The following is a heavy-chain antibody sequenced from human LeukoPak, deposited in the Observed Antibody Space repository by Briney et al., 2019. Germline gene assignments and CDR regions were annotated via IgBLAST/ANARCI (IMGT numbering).Heavy chain of an antibody. V-gene: IGHV4-38-2*01. CDR3: ARNSSGWFFDY. CDR1: GDSISSGYY. Sequence: SETLSLTCDVSGDSISSGYYWGWIRQPPGKGLEWIGSIYHSGSTTYNPSLKSRVTISADTSKNPFSLKVRSVTAADTAVYYCARNSSGWFFDYWGQGTLVTVSS. D-gene: IGHD6-19*01. CDR2: IYHSGST. J-gene: IGHJ4*02.